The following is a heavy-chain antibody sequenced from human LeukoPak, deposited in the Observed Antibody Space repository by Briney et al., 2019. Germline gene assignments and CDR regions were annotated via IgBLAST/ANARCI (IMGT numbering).Heavy chain of an antibody. CDR2: ISWDGGST. J-gene: IGHJ4*02. Sequence: PVGSLRLSCAASGFTFDDYTMHWVRQTPGKGLEWVSLISWDGGSTYYADSVKGRFTIFRDNSKNSLYLQMNSLRTEDTALYYCAKDIATVVGAGGFDYWGQGTLVTVSS. D-gene: IGHD1-26*01. V-gene: IGHV3-43*01. CDR3: AKDIATVVGAGGFDY. CDR1: GFTFDDYT.